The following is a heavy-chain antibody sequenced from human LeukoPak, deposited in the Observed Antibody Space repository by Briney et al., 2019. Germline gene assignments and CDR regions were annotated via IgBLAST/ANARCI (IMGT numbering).Heavy chain of an antibody. CDR2: ISSSSSTI. Sequence: GGSLRLSCAASGFTFSSYAMSWVRQAPGKGLEWVSYISSSSSTISYADSVKGRFTISRDNSKNTLYLQMNSLRAEDTAVYYCARDWGMGAHFDYWGQGTLVTVSS. CDR3: ARDWGMGAHFDY. CDR1: GFTFSSYA. V-gene: IGHV3-48*01. D-gene: IGHD3-16*01. J-gene: IGHJ4*02.